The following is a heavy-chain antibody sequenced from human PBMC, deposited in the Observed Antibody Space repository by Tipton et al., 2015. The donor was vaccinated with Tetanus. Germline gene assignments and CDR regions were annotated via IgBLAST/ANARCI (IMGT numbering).Heavy chain of an antibody. CDR3: VRDKVGGITGFDH. CDR1: GYTFTGYD. D-gene: IGHD1-26*01. CDR2: INTHNGDT. Sequence: QLVQSGAEVKRPGASVKVPCKSSGYTFTGYDISWVRQAPGQGLQWMGWINTHNGDTNYAQRFEGRVTMTTDTSTSTAYMELRGLRSDDTAVYFCVRDKVGGITGFDHWGQGTLVTVSS. J-gene: IGHJ4*02. V-gene: IGHV1-18*01.